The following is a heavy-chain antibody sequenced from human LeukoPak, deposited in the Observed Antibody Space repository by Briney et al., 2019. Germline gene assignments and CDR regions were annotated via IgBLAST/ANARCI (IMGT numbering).Heavy chain of an antibody. CDR3: AKAYRMRQLSTDYDAFDI. V-gene: IGHV3-23*01. Sequence: GGSLRLSCAASGFTFSSYAMSWVRQAPGKGLEWVSAISGSGGSTYYADSVKGRFTISRDNSKNTLYLQMNSLRAEDTAVYYCAKAYRMRQLSTDYDAFDIWGQGTMVTVSS. J-gene: IGHJ3*02. CDR1: GFTFSSYA. D-gene: IGHD6-13*01. CDR2: ISGSGGST.